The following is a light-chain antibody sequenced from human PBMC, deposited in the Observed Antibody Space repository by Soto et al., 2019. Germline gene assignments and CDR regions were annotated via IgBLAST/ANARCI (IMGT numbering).Light chain of an antibody. V-gene: IGLV2-14*01. CDR1: SGDVGGYNS. CDR2: DVS. Sequence: QSVLTQPASVSGSPGLSITISCTGTSGDVGGYNSVSWYQQHPAKAPKLMIYDVSNRPSGVSNRFSGSKSGNTASLTISGLRAEDEADYYCSSYTSSNTLVFGGGTKVTVL. J-gene: IGLJ2*01. CDR3: SSYTSSNTLV.